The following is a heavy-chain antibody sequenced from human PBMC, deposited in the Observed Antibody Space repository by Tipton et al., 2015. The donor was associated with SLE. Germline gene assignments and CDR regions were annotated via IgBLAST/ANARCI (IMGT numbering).Heavy chain of an antibody. CDR2: IREDGNAE. CDR3: AKDRYSSSAGYFDY. J-gene: IGHJ4*02. Sequence: SLRLSCTVSGDSISTYYWSWIRQSPGKGLEWVATIREDGNAEYYLDSVRGRFTISRDTAKNSLYLQINSLRAEDTAVYYCAKDRYSSSAGYFDYWGQGTLVTVSS. CDR1: GDSISTYY. V-gene: IGHV3-7*03. D-gene: IGHD6-13*01.